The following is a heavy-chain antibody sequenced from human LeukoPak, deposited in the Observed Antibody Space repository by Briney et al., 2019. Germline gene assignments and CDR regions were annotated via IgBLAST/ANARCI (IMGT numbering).Heavy chain of an antibody. CDR2: ISSSSSYI. CDR3: ARVSSGWFQYFQH. V-gene: IGHV3-21*04. J-gene: IGHJ1*01. CDR1: GFTFSSYS. Sequence: PGGSLRLSCAASGFTFSSYSMNWVRQAPGKGLEWVSSISSSSSYIYYADSVKGRFTISRDNAKNSLYLQMNSLRAEDTAVYYCARVSSGWFQYFQHWGQGTLVTVSS. D-gene: IGHD6-19*01.